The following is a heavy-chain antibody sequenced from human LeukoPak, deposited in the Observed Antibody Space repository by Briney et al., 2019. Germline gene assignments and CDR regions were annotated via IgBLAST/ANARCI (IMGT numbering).Heavy chain of an antibody. CDR3: ARAVGYQLLLGANYYFDY. V-gene: IGHV3-53*01. CDR1: EFSVSSNY. Sequence: GGSLRLSCAASEFSVSSNYMSWVRQAPGKGLEWVSVIYSGGSTYYADSVKGRFTISRDNSKNTLFLQMNSLRAEDTAVYYCARAVGYQLLLGANYYFDYWGQGTLVTVSS. CDR2: IYSGGST. D-gene: IGHD2-2*01. J-gene: IGHJ4*02.